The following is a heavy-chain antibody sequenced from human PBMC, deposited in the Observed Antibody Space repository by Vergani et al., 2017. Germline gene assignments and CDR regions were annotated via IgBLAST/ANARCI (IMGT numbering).Heavy chain of an antibody. V-gene: IGHV3-33*01. CDR2: IWYDGSNK. D-gene: IGHD6-6*01. Sequence: QVQLVESGGGVVQPGRSLRLSCAASGFTFSSYGMHWVRQAPGKGLEWVAVIWYDGSNKYYADSVKGRFTISRDNAKNTLYLQMNSLRAEDTAVYYCARVRQLQRDGMDVWGQGTTVTVSS. CDR3: ARVRQLQRDGMDV. CDR1: GFTFSSYG. J-gene: IGHJ6*02.